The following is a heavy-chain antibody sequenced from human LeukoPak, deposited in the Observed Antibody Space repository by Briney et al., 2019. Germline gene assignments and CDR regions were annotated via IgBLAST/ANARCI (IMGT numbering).Heavy chain of an antibody. CDR3: AKVAYYYDSSGGHWFDP. CDR2: ISGSGGST. J-gene: IGHJ5*02. CDR1: GFTFSSYA. D-gene: IGHD3-22*01. V-gene: IGHV3-23*01. Sequence: GGSLRLSCAASGFTFSSYAMSWVRQAPGKGLEWVSAISGSGGSTYYADSVKGRFTISRDSSKNTLYLQMNSLRAEDTAVYYCAKVAYYYDSSGGHWFDPWGQGTLVTVSS.